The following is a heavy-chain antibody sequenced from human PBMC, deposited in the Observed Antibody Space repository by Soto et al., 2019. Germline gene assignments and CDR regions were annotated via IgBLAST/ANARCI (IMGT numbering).Heavy chain of an antibody. CDR1: GGSISSSSYY. D-gene: IGHD3-16*02. CDR3: ARASLMITFGGVIVLHAFDI. Sequence: SETLSLTCTVSGGSISSSSYYWGWIRQPPGKGLEWIGTIYYSGSTYYNPSLKSRVTISVDTSKNQFSLKLSSVTAADTAVYYCARASLMITFGGVIVLHAFDIWGQGTMVTVSS. V-gene: IGHV4-39*07. CDR2: IYYSGST. J-gene: IGHJ3*02.